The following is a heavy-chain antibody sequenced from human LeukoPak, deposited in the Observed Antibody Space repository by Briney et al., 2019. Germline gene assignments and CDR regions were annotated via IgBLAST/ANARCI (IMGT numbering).Heavy chain of an antibody. J-gene: IGHJ4*02. CDR2: ISSGSSTL. CDR3: ARDLREFGWHHVDY. D-gene: IGHD3-16*01. V-gene: IGHV3-48*01. CDR1: GFTFSSSS. Sequence: GGSLRLSCAASGFTFSSSSMNWVRQAPGKGLEWVSYISSGSSTLYYADSVKARFTLSRDNAKNSLYLQMNSLRPEDTAVYYCARDLREFGWHHVDYWGQGTLVTVPS.